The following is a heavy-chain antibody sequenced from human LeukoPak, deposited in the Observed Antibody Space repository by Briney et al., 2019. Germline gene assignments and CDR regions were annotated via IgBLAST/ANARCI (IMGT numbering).Heavy chain of an antibody. D-gene: IGHD5-12*01. J-gene: IGHJ4*02. CDR1: GFTFSNYA. CDR3: AKDQFGGYGSIDY. CDR2: IYSAGHT. V-gene: IGHV3-23*01. Sequence: PGGSLRLSCAASGFTFSNYAIHWVRQAPGQGLHWVSTIYSAGHTYYADSVKGRFTISRDNSKSTVFLQMSSLRAEDTAVYYRAKDQFGGYGSIDYWGQGILVIVSS.